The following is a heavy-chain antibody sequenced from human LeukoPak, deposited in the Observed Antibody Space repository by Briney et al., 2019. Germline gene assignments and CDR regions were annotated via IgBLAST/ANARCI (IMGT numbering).Heavy chain of an antibody. D-gene: IGHD6-13*01. CDR1: GFSFKDYY. V-gene: IGHV3-11*01. CDR3: ARGPRILAAGSYYFDY. J-gene: IGHJ4*02. CDR2: INVNGGAM. Sequence: AGGSLRLSCAASGFSFKDYYFSWIRQAPGKGLEWVSFINVNGGAMYYADFVKGRFTISRDNAKSSLYLETNSLRVEDTAVYYCARGPRILAAGSYYFDYWGQGSLVTVSS.